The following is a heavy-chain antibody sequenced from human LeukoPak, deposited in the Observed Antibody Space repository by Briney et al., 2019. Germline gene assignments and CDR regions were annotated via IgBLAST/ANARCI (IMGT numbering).Heavy chain of an antibody. V-gene: IGHV3-53*01. D-gene: IGHD2-15*01. CDR1: GFTVSSSY. Sequence: GGSLRLSCAASGFTVSSSYMTWVRQAPGKGLEWVSVIHSGGNTYYADSVKGRSTISRDNSKNTVYLQMNSLRAEDTAVYYCTRDLNSGGSCWGQGTLVTVSS. J-gene: IGHJ4*02. CDR3: TRDLNSGGSC. CDR2: IHSGGNT.